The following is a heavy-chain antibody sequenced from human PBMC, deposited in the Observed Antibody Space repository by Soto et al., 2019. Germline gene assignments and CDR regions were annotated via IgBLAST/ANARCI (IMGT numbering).Heavy chain of an antibody. Sequence: SETLSLTCTVSGGSISSSSFYWGWIRQPPGKGLESIAAIYYSGSTYYNPSLKSRVTIFVDKAKNQFSLRLTSVTAADTAVYYSARKSTGYSVEVDYWGQGTLVTVSS. CDR1: GGSISSSSFY. V-gene: IGHV4-39*01. CDR3: ARKSTGYSVEVDY. D-gene: IGHD6-13*01. J-gene: IGHJ4*02. CDR2: IYYSGST.